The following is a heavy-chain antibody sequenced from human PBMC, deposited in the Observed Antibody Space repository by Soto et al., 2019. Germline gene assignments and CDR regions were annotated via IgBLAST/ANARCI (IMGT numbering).Heavy chain of an antibody. D-gene: IGHD6-13*01. CDR3: ANLRIAAAGTVDY. CDR1: GFTFSSYA. CDR2: ISGSGGTT. V-gene: IGHV3-23*01. Sequence: GGSLRLSCAASGFTFSSYAMSWVRQAPGKGLEWVSGISGSGGTTYYADSVRGRFTISRDDSKNTLYLQMNSLRAEDTAVYYCANLRIAAAGTVDYWGQGTLVTVSS. J-gene: IGHJ4*02.